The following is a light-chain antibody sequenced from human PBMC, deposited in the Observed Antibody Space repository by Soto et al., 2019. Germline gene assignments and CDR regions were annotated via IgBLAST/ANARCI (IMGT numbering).Light chain of an antibody. CDR2: KAS. Sequence: DIQMTQSPSTLSGSVGDRVTITCRASYTINSWLAWYQQKPGKATKLLIYKASTLESGVPSRFSGSGSGTEVTLTISSLHTDDCATYYCQHYSSYAHAFGGGTKV. CDR3: QHYSSYAHA. V-gene: IGKV1-5*03. J-gene: IGKJ4*02. CDR1: YTINSW.